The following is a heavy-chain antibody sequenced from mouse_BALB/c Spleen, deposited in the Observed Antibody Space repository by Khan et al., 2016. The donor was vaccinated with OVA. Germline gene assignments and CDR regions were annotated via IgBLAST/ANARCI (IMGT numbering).Heavy chain of an antibody. D-gene: IGHD1-3*01. CDR2: INSDGTYT. J-gene: IGHJ3*01. V-gene: IGHV5-9-3*01. CDR3: ARHNFGPFAY. CDR1: GFTFSSFA. Sequence: EVKLVESGGGLVKPGGSLKLSCAASGFTFSSFAMSWVRQTPEKRLEWVATINSDGTYTYYPDSVKGRFTISRDNAKNTLYLQMNSLRSEDTAMYYCARHNFGPFAYWGQGTLVTVSA.